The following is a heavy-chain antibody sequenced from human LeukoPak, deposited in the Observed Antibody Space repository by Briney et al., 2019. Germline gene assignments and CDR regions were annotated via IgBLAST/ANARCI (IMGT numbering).Heavy chain of an antibody. CDR3: ARVMGYCSGGSCYDY. CDR2: ISAYNGNT. CDR1: GYTFTSYG. D-gene: IGHD2-15*01. V-gene: IGHV1-18*01. J-gene: IGHJ4*02. Sequence: ASVKVSCKASGYTFTSYGISWVRQAPGQGLEWMGWISAYNGNTNYAQKLQGRVTMTTDTSTSTAYMELRSLRSDDTAVYYRARVMGYCSGGSCYDYWGQGTLVTVSS.